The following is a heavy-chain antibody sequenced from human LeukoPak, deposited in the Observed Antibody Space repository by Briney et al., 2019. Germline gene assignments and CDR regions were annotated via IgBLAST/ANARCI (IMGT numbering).Heavy chain of an antibody. J-gene: IGHJ5*02. CDR3: ARGPSLVGLRFLEWLSRAWFDP. Sequence: RPSETLSLTCAVYGGSFSGYYWSWIRQPPGKGLEWIGEINHSGSTNYNPSLKSRVTISVDTSKNQSSLKLSSVTAADTAVYYCARGPSLVGLRFLEWLSRAWFDPWGQGTLVTVSS. CDR1: GGSFSGYY. CDR2: INHSGST. V-gene: IGHV4-34*01. D-gene: IGHD3-3*01.